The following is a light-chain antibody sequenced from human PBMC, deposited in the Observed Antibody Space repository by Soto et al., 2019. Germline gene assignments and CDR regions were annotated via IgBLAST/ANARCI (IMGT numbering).Light chain of an antibody. Sequence: AIQVTQSPSSLSASVGDSVTITCRTSQGIRSALGWYQQKPGKVPKLLIYAASTLRSGVPSRFTGSGSGRPYTLPISSLQPEDLEIFDFPQYYSSFGAFGQGPKVKVK. CDR1: QGIRSA. CDR2: AAS. J-gene: IGKJ1*01. CDR3: PQYYSSFGA. V-gene: IGKV1-6*01.